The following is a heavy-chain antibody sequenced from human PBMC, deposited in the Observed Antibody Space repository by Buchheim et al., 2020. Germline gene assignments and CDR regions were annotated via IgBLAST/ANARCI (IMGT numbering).Heavy chain of an antibody. J-gene: IGHJ5*02. D-gene: IGHD5-12*01. CDR1: GGSISSGDYY. Sequence: QVQLQESGPGLVKPSQTLSLTCTVSGGSISSGDYYWSWIRQPPGKGLEWIGYIYYSGSTYYNPSLKSRVTISVDTSKNQFSLKLSSVTAADTAVYYCARSFVRFDEMATISVYWFDPWGQGTL. CDR3: ARSFVRFDEMATISVYWFDP. CDR2: IYYSGST. V-gene: IGHV4-30-4*01.